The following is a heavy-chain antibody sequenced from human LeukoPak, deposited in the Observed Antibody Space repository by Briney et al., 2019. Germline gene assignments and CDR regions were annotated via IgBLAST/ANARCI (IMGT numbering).Heavy chain of an antibody. CDR2: IYYSGST. V-gene: IGHV4-39*07. CDR3: ARDSGENTVPY. D-gene: IGHD4-17*01. J-gene: IGHJ4*02. Sequence: PSETLSLTCTVSGGSISSSSYYWGWIRQPPGKGLEWIGSIYYSGSTYYNPSLKSRVTISVDTSKNQFSLKLSSVTAADTAVYYCARDSGENTVPYWGQGTLVTVSS. CDR1: GGSISSSSYY.